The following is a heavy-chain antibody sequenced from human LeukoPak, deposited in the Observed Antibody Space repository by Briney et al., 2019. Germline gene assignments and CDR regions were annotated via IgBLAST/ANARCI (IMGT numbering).Heavy chain of an antibody. J-gene: IGHJ3*02. D-gene: IGHD1-26*01. Sequence: AASVRVSCKPSGYTFTRYGMSWVRQAPGQGLEWLGWISGYNGNANYAEKFHARVTMTTDTSTSTGYMELRSLRFDDTAVYYCARTSVVGATSQGRGDDAFDIWGQGTMVTVSS. CDR2: ISGYNGNA. CDR3: ARTSVVGATSQGRGDDAFDI. CDR1: GYTFTRYG. V-gene: IGHV1-18*01.